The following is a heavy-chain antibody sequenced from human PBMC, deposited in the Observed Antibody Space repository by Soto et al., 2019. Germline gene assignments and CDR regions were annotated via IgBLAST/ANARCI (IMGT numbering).Heavy chain of an antibody. J-gene: IGHJ4*02. CDR2: IYHSGAT. Sequence: SETLSLTCTVSGDSISSGAYYWSWIRQPPGKGLEWIGYIYHSGATYYNPSLESRVTMSVDTSKNQFSLRLSSVTAADTAVYYCARDGGYATVYCWGRGTLVTVSS. V-gene: IGHV4-30-4*01. CDR1: GDSISSGAYY. D-gene: IGHD2-15*01. CDR3: ARDGGYATVYC.